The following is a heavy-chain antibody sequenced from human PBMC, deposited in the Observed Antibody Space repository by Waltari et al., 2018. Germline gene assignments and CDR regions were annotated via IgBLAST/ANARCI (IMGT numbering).Heavy chain of an antibody. CDR3: AKESAGYGSGSYYAFDI. J-gene: IGHJ3*02. D-gene: IGHD3-10*01. V-gene: IGHV3-30*02. CDR1: GLTFSSYG. CDR2: IRYDGSNK. Sequence: VRLVESGGGVVQPGGSLRLSCAASGLTFSSYGLHCVGQAPVKGLEWVALIRYDGSNKYYADSVKGRFTISRDNSKNTLYLQMNSLRAEDTAVYYCAKESAGYGSGSYYAFDIWGQGTMVTVSS.